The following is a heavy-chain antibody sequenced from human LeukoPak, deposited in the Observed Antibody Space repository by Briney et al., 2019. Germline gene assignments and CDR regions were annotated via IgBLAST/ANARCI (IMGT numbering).Heavy chain of an antibody. D-gene: IGHD2-21*01. Sequence: GGSLRLSCAASGFTFSTYAMTWVRQAPGKGLEWVSGISSSGGGTYYADSVKGRFTISRDNSKNTLYLQMNILRAEDTAVYYCAKGTYCGGDCYSFDYWGQGTLVTVSS. CDR3: AKGTYCGGDCYSFDY. J-gene: IGHJ4*02. V-gene: IGHV3-23*01. CDR2: ISSSGGGT. CDR1: GFTFSTYA.